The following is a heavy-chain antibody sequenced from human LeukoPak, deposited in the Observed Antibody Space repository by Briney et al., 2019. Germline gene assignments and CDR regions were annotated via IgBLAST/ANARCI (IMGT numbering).Heavy chain of an antibody. CDR2: INPSGGST. D-gene: IGHD5-12*01. Sequence: ASVKVSCKASGYTFNSYYMHWVRQAPGQGLGWMGIINPSGGSTSYAQKFQGRGTMTRDMSTSTVYMELSSLRSEDTAVYYCARVGGYSGYDETDNWFDPWGQGTLVTVSS. CDR3: ARVGGYSGYDETDNWFDP. V-gene: IGHV1-46*02. CDR1: GYTFNSYY. J-gene: IGHJ5*02.